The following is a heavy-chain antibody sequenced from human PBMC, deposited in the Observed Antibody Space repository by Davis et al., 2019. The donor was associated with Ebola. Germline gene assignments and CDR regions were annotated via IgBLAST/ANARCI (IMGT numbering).Heavy chain of an antibody. Sequence: PGGSLRLSCTVSGVSISRHYWSWIRQPPGKRLEWIGSIYYTGSTNYNSSLYSRVTISVDTSKNQFSLKLNSVTAADTAMYFCAERGGSVWGQGTLVTVSS. CDR3: AERGGSV. V-gene: IGHV4-59*11. D-gene: IGHD3-16*01. J-gene: IGHJ4*02. CDR2: IYYTGST. CDR1: GVSISRHY.